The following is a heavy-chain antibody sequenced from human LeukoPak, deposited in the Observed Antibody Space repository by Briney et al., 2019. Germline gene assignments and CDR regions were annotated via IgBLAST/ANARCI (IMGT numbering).Heavy chain of an antibody. CDR3: ARLKYCTNGVCYAGFDY. CDR1: GYTFTSYA. J-gene: IGHJ4*02. CDR2: TNAGKGNR. Sequence: ASGKVSCKASGYTFTSYAMHWVRQAPGQRLEWMGWTNAGKGNRKYPQKFHGRVTITRDTSADTAYMELSSLRSEDTAVYYCARLKYCTNGVCYAGFDYWGQGTLVTVSS. D-gene: IGHD2-8*01. V-gene: IGHV1-3*01.